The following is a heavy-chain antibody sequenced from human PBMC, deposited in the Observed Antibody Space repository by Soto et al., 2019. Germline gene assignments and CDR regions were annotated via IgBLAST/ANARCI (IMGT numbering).Heavy chain of an antibody. CDR2: INSDGSST. V-gene: IGHV3-74*01. Sequence: GGSLRLSCAASGFTFSSYWMHWVRQAPGKGLVWVSRINSDGSSTSYADSVKGRFTISRDNAKNTLYLQMNSLRAEDTAVYYCAKVLSGSSSSWYLVYGMDVWGQGTTVTVSS. CDR3: AKVLSGSSSSWYLVYGMDV. D-gene: IGHD6-13*01. CDR1: GFTFSSYW. J-gene: IGHJ6*02.